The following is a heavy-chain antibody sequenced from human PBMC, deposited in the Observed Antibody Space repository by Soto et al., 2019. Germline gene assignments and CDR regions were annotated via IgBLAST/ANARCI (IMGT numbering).Heavy chain of an antibody. CDR2: ISGSGGSR. J-gene: IGHJ4*02. CDR1: GFTFRSYA. Sequence: GGSLILSCAASGFTFRSYAMSWVRQAPGKGLEWVSAISGSGGSRYDADSVKGRFTISRDNAKNTLYLQMNSLRAEDTAGYYCSNCPYLYRSSWYTADDYWGQGTLVTVSS. D-gene: IGHD6-13*01. V-gene: IGHV3-23*01. CDR3: SNCPYLYRSSWYTADDY.